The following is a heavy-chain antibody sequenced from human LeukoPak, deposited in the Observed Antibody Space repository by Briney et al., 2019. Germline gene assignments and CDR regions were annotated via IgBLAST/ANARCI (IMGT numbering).Heavy chain of an antibody. CDR1: GFTFSSYA. CDR2: ISYDGSNK. D-gene: IGHD6-13*01. V-gene: IGHV3-30*04. CDR3: ARDPPSSSSWPYYFDY. J-gene: IGHJ4*02. Sequence: GRSLRLSCAASGFTFSSYAMHWVRKAPGKGLEWVAVISYDGSNKYYADSVKGRFTISRDNSKNTLYLQMNSLRAEDTAVYYCARDPPSSSSWPYYFDYWGQGTLVTVSS.